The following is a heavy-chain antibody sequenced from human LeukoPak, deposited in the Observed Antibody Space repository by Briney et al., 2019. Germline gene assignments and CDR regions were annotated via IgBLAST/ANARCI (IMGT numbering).Heavy chain of an antibody. CDR3: AKDLGVTGYSYYYMDV. V-gene: IGHV3-23*01. CDR2: ISGSGGST. CDR1: GFTFSSYS. D-gene: IGHD4-11*01. Sequence: PGGSLRLSCAASGFTFSSYSMSWVRQAPGRGLVWVSAISGSGGSTYYADSVKGRFTISRDKSKNTLYLQMNSLRAEDTAVYYCAKDLGVTGYSYYYMDVWGKGTTVTVSS. J-gene: IGHJ6*03.